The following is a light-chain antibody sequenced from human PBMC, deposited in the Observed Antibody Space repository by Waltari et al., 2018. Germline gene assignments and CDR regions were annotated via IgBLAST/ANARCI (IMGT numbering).Light chain of an antibody. CDR3: MSTLRAPWT. Sequence: DIVMTQSPYSLPVTPGEPASISCRSSQSLLHSNGKNYLDWYLQKPGQSPQLLIYLGSNRASGVPDRFSGSGSGTDFTLKSSRVEAEDVGVYYCMSTLRAPWTFGQGTKVEIK. J-gene: IGKJ1*01. V-gene: IGKV2-28*01. CDR1: QSLLHSNGKNY. CDR2: LGS.